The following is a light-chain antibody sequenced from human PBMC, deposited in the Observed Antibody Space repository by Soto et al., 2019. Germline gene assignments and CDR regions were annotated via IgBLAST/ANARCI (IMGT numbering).Light chain of an antibody. CDR3: SSYTGTSTYV. V-gene: IGLV2-14*01. Sequence: QSALTQPASVSRSPGQSVTISCTGTSSDVGGYGYVSWYQQHPGHAPKLMIYEVNNRPSGVSDRFSGSKSGNTASLTISGLQPEDEADYYCSSYTGTSTYVFGTGTKLTVL. J-gene: IGLJ1*01. CDR2: EVN. CDR1: SSDVGGYGY.